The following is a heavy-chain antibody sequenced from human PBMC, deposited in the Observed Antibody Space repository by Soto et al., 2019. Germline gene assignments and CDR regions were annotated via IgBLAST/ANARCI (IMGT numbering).Heavy chain of an antibody. D-gene: IGHD3-22*01. CDR1: GFTFSNAW. J-gene: IGHJ4*02. Sequence: PGGSLRLSCAASGFTFSNAWMNWVRQAPGKGLEWVGRIKSKTDGGTTDYAAPVKGRFTISRDDSKNTLYLQMNSLKTEDTAVYYCTRSGAGYYYDSSSYWGQGTLVTVSS. CDR2: IKSKTDGGTT. V-gene: IGHV3-15*07. CDR3: TRSGAGYYYDSSSY.